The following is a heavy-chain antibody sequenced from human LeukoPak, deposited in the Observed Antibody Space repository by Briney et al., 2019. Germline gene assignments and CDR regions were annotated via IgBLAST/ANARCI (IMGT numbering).Heavy chain of an antibody. CDR1: GYTFTGYY. V-gene: IGHV1-2*02. CDR3: ARDDCSSTSCYDYFDY. J-gene: IGHJ4*02. D-gene: IGHD2-2*01. Sequence: ASVKVSCKASGYTFTGYYMHWVRQAPGQGLEWMGCINPNSGGTNYAQKFQGRVTMTRDTSISTAYMELSRLRSDDTAVYYCARDDCSSTSCYDYFDYWGQGTLVTVSS. CDR2: INPNSGGT.